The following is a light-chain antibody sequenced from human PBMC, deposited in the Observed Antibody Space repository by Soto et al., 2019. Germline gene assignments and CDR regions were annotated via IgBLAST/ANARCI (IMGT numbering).Light chain of an antibody. CDR1: SSDVGGYNY. V-gene: IGLV2-11*01. CDR2: DVS. J-gene: IGLJ3*02. CDR3: CSFAGTNTFV. Sequence: QSALTQPRSVSGSPGQSVTISCTGTSSDVGGYNYVSWFQQHPGKAPKLMIYDVSERPSGVPDRFSGSKSANTASLTISGLQGEDEAEYYCCSFAGTNTFVFGGGTKVTVL.